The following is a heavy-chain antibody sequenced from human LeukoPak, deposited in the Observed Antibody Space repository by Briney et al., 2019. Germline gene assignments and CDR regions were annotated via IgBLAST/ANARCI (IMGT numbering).Heavy chain of an antibody. CDR2: TSYDESHK. Sequence: PGGSLRLSCAASGFTFSTNAMHWVRQAPGKGLEWVAVTSYDESHKYYADSVKGRFTISRDNSKNTLYLQLNSLRAEDTAVYYCAKERGGLGYCSSTSCYYYFDYWGQGTLVTVSS. J-gene: IGHJ4*02. CDR1: GFTFSTNA. D-gene: IGHD2-2*01. V-gene: IGHV3-30-3*01. CDR3: AKERGGLGYCSSTSCYYYFDY.